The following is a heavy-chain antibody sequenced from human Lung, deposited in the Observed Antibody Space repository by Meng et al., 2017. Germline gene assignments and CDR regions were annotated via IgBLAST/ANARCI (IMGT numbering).Heavy chain of an antibody. Sequence: QWHLQESGPGLVKPSVNLSLTGAVSGGSSGSSNWWSWVRQPPGKGLEWIGEIYHSGSTNYNPSLKSRVTISVDKSKNQFSLKLSSVTAADTAVYYCARGSITMVRGVSVFDPWGQGTLVTVSS. J-gene: IGHJ5*02. D-gene: IGHD3-10*01. CDR2: IYHSGST. CDR3: ARGSITMVRGVSVFDP. V-gene: IGHV4-4*02. CDR1: GGSSGSSNW.